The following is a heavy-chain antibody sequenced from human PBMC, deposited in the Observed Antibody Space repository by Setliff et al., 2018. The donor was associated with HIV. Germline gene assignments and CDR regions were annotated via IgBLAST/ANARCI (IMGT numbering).Heavy chain of an antibody. CDR3: ARSGYTSGFYWVFGAFGV. D-gene: IGHD3-22*01. CDR2: IQYSDSS. V-gene: IGHV4-59*01. Sequence: PSETLSLTCTVSGGSMSRYYWSWIRQSPGKGLEWFASIQYSDSSHYNPSLQSRVTISVDTSTKQFSLYLSSVNETDTAVYYCARSGYTSGFYWVFGAFGVWGQGKLVTVSS. J-gene: IGHJ3*01. CDR1: GGSMSRYY.